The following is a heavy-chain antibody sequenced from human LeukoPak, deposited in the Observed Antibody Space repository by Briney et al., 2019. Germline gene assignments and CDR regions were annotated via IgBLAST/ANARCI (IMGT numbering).Heavy chain of an antibody. CDR1: GFTFSGSD. D-gene: IGHD2-2*01. CDR3: TRTPAAMSGWYYYYYMDV. Sequence: GGSLKLSCAPSGFTFSGSDMHCVRQASGKGLEWVGRIRSKANSYATAYAASVKGRFTISRDDSKNTAYLQMNSLKTEDTAVYYCTRTPAAMSGWYYYYYMDVWGKGTTVTISS. J-gene: IGHJ6*03. CDR2: IRSKANSYAT. V-gene: IGHV3-73*01.